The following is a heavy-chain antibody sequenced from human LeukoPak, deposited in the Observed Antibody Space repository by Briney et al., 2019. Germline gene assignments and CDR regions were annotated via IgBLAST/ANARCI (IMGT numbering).Heavy chain of an antibody. D-gene: IGHD5-18*01. CDR3: AKDQGYSYGDYFDY. CDR1: GFTFSSYG. J-gene: IGHJ4*02. Sequence: GGSLRLSCAASGFTFSSYGMHWVRQAPGKGLEWVAVISYDGSNKYYADSVKGRFTISRDNSKNTLYLQMNSLRAEDTAVYYCAKDQGYSYGDYFDYWGQGTLVTVSS. CDR2: ISYDGSNK. V-gene: IGHV3-30*18.